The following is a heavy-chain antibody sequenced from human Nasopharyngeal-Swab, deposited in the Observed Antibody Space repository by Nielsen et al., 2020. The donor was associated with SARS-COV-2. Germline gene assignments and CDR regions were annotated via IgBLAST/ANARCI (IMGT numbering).Heavy chain of an antibody. CDR3: ARLRSGTYGGDY. CDR1: RFIFSDYY. D-gene: IGHD1-26*01. Sequence: GGSLRLSCAASRFIFSDYYMTWIRQAPGKGLEWVSYISSSYDYTNYADSVKGRFTISRDNAKNSLYLQMNSLRADDTAVYYCARLRSGTYGGDYWGQGALVTVSS. V-gene: IGHV3-11*06. CDR2: ISSSYDYT. J-gene: IGHJ4*02.